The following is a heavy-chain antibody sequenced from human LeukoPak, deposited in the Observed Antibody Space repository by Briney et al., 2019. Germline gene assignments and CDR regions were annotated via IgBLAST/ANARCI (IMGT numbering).Heavy chain of an antibody. V-gene: IGHV5-51*01. D-gene: IGHD2-2*02. CDR1: GYRFTRYW. CDR2: IYPGDSDT. Sequence: GESLKISCKGSGYRFTRYWIGWVRQMPGKGLEWMGIIYPGDSDTRISPSLQGQVTISVDKSIDTANLQWSSLMASDTAIYYCARGTCSSTSCYRGVWFDYWGLGTLVTVSS. CDR3: ARGTCSSTSCYRGVWFDY. J-gene: IGHJ4*02.